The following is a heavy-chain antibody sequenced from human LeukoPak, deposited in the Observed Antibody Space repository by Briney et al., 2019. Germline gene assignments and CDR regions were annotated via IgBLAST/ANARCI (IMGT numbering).Heavy chain of an antibody. V-gene: IGHV3-53*01. J-gene: IGHJ4*02. Sequence: PGGSLDLSFAASGFTFSSNYMSGVRQAPGKGLEWVSVIYSGGSTYYADSVRGRFTISRDNSKKTLYLQMNTLRAEDTALYYCPYGDYGYFDYWGQGTLVTVSS. D-gene: IGHD4-17*01. CDR2: IYSGGST. CDR3: PYGDYGYFDY. CDR1: GFTFSSNY.